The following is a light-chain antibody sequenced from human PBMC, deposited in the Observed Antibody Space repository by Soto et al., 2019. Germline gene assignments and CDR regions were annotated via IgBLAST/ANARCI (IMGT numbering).Light chain of an antibody. CDR3: YSTDIGANRGV. Sequence: SYELTQPPSVSVSPRQTARITCSGDELPKKYVYWHQQKAGQAPVLVIYEDSERPSGIPERFSGSRSGTMATLTISGAQVEDEADYYCYSTDIGANRGVFGGGTQLTVL. CDR2: EDS. CDR1: ELPKKY. V-gene: IGLV3-10*01. J-gene: IGLJ7*01.